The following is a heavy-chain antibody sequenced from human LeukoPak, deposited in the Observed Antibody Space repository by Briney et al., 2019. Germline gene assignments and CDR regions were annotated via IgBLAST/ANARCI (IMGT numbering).Heavy chain of an antibody. CDR2: ISYSGST. J-gene: IGHJ4*02. CDR3: ARDAGYTYGSPFDY. Sequence: SETLSLTCTVSGGSISSYYWSWIRQPPGKGLEWIGYISYSGSTNYNPSLKSRVTIPVDTSKNQFSLKLSSVTAADTAVYYCARDAGYTYGSPFDYWGQGTLVTVSS. CDR1: GGSISSYY. V-gene: IGHV4-59*01. D-gene: IGHD5-18*01.